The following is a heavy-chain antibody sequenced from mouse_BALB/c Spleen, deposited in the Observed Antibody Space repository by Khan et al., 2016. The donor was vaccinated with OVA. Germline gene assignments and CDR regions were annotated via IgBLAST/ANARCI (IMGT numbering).Heavy chain of an antibody. CDR2: INPSTGYT. D-gene: IGHD1-1*01. J-gene: IGHJ2*01. Sequence: QVQLKQSGAELAKPGASVKMSCKASGYTFINYWILWVKQRPGQGLEWIGYINPSTGYTEYNQNFKDKATLTAAKSSSTAYMQLSSLTSEDSAVYYCARRGLRWDFDYWGQGTTPTVSS. V-gene: IGHV1-7*01. CDR1: GYTFINYW. CDR3: ARRGLRWDFDY.